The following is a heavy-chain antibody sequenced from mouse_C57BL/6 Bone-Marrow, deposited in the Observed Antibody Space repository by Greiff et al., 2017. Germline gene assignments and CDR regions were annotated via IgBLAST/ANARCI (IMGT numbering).Heavy chain of an antibody. J-gene: IGHJ2*01. Sequence: QVQLQQPGAELVKPGASVKLSCKASGYTFTSYWMQWVKQRPGQGLEWIGEMEPSDSYTNYNQKFKGKATLTVDTSSSTAYMQLSSLTSEDSAVYYCARNYYGSSYFDYWGQGTTLTVSS. CDR3: ARNYYGSSYFDY. D-gene: IGHD1-1*01. V-gene: IGHV1-50*01. CDR2: MEPSDSYT. CDR1: GYTFTSYW.